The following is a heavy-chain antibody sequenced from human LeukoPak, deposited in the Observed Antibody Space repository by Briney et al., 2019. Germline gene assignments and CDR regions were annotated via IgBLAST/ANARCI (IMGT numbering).Heavy chain of an antibody. CDR2: IYDSGST. CDR1: GGSISSYS. Sequence: PSETQSLTCTVSGGSISSYSWSWIRQPPGKGLECIGYIYDSGSTNYNPSLKSRVAISVDKSKNQFSLKLSYVTAADTAVYYCARLSHYFDSSGYYYVRFFDYWGQGTRGTVSS. D-gene: IGHD3-22*01. J-gene: IGHJ4*02. V-gene: IGHV4-59*08. CDR3: ARLSHYFDSSGYYYVRFFDY.